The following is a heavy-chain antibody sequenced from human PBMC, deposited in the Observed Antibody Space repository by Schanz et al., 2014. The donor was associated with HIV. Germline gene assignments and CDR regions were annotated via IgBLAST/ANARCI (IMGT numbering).Heavy chain of an antibody. J-gene: IGHJ4*02. V-gene: IGHV1-8*01. CDR1: GSTFPDLD. D-gene: IGHD3-10*01. Sequence: QVQLVQSGAEVKRPGASVTVSCMAVGSTFPDLDINWVRQAAGQGLEWMAWINPKSGNTGYARKFQGRVTVTINTSKRTIYMELRGLTSEDTAVYFCARGPDYGKTTYNFDFWGQGTLVAVSS. CDR2: INPKSGNT. CDR3: ARGPDYGKTTYNFDF.